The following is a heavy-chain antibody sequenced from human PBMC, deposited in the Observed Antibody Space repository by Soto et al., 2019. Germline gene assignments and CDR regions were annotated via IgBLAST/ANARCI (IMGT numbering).Heavy chain of an antibody. V-gene: IGHV4-34*01. CDR3: ARGRSADIVVVVAATLGYFDY. CDR1: GGSFSCYY. Sequence: SETLSLTCAVYGGSFSCYYWSWIRQPPGKGLEWIGEINHSGSTNYNPSLKSRVTISVDTSKNQFSLKLSSVTAADTAVYYCARGRSADIVVVVAATLGYFDYWGQGTLVTVSS. D-gene: IGHD2-15*01. CDR2: INHSGST. J-gene: IGHJ4*02.